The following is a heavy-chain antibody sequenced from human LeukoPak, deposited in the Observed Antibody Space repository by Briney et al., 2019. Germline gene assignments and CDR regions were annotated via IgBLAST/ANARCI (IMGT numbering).Heavy chain of an antibody. Sequence: PGGSLRLSCAASGFTFRNYDMSWVRQAPGKGLEWVAVIWFDGSNKYYADSVRGRFTISRDNSKNTLYLQMNLLRAEDKAVYYCSRDYGGNLFYFDYWGQGTMITVSS. D-gene: IGHD4-23*01. CDR3: SRDYGGNLFYFDY. V-gene: IGHV3-33*01. CDR2: IWFDGSNK. J-gene: IGHJ4*02. CDR1: GFTFRNYD.